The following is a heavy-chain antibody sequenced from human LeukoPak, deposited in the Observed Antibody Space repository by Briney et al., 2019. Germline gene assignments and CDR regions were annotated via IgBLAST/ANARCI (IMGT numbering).Heavy chain of an antibody. V-gene: IGHV4-4*07. Sequence: SETLSLACTVSGGSISSYYWSWIRQPAGKGLEWIGRIYTYGSTNYNPSLKSRVTISVDKSKNQFSLKLSSVTAADTAVYYCARDARFLEWLPPYYYYYMDVWGKGTTVTVSS. J-gene: IGHJ6*03. CDR3: ARDARFLEWLPPYYYYYMDV. CDR2: IYTYGST. CDR1: GGSISSYY. D-gene: IGHD3-3*01.